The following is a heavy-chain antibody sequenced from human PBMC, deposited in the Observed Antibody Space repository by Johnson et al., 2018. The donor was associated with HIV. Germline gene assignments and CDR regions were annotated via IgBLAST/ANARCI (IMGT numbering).Heavy chain of an antibody. CDR1: GFTFSTYA. V-gene: IGHV3-30*04. CDR3: AREGVSGSYYDAFDL. Sequence: QVQLVESGGGVVQPGRSLRLSCAASGFTFSTYAMHWVRQAPGKGLEWVAVISSDESNKYYADSVKGRFTISRDNSKNTLVLQMDSLRADDTAVYYCAREGVSGSYYDAFDLWGQGTMVTVSS. CDR2: ISSDESNK. D-gene: IGHD1-26*01. J-gene: IGHJ3*01.